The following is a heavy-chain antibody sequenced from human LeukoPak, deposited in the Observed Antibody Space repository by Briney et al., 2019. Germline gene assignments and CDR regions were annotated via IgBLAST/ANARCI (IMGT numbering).Heavy chain of an antibody. Sequence: SETLSLTCAVYGGSFSGYYWSWIRQPPGKGLEWIGEINHSGSTYYNPSLKSRVTISVDTSKNQFSLKLSSVTAADTAVYYCARHPTTVTTGPFFDYWGQGTLVTVSS. CDR1: GGSFSGYY. J-gene: IGHJ4*02. V-gene: IGHV4-34*01. CDR3: ARHPTTVTTGPFFDY. CDR2: INHSGST. D-gene: IGHD4-11*01.